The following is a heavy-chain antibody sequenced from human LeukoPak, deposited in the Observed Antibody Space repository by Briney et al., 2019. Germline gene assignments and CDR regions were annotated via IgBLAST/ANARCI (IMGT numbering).Heavy chain of an antibody. CDR2: IYYSGIT. J-gene: IGHJ3*02. CDR3: AKSGPAAGRPDAFDI. Sequence: SETLSLTCTLFGGSVTSSSFYWAWIRQPPGKGLECIGTIYYSGITYYHSSLKSRVTISVDTSKNQFSLKLNSVTAADTAVYFCAKSGPAAGRPDAFDIWGQGTMVTVSS. CDR1: GGSVTSSSFY. V-gene: IGHV4-39*07. D-gene: IGHD2-2*01.